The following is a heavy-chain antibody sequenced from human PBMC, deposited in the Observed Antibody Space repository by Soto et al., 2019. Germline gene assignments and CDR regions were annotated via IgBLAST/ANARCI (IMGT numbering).Heavy chain of an antibody. V-gene: IGHV1-69*13. D-gene: IGHD3-22*01. Sequence: SVKVSCKASGGTFSSYAISWVRQAPGQGLEWMGGIIPIFGTANYAQKFQGRVTITADESTSTAYMELSSLRSEDTAVYYCARLPYYYYDTRAYFDYWGQGTLVTVSS. J-gene: IGHJ4*02. CDR1: GGTFSSYA. CDR2: IIPIFGTA. CDR3: ARLPYYYYDTRAYFDY.